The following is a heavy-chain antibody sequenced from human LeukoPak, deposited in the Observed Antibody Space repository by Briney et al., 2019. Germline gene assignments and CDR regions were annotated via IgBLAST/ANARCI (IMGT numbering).Heavy chain of an antibody. Sequence: QPGGSLRLSCAASGFTFSSYAMHWVRQAPGKGLEYVSAISSNGGSTYYANSVKGRFTISRDNSKNTLYLQMGSLRAEDIAVYYCARGQRFLEWLFDYWGQGTLVTVSS. J-gene: IGHJ4*02. CDR3: ARGQRFLEWLFDY. CDR1: GFTFSSYA. CDR2: ISSNGGST. D-gene: IGHD3-3*01. V-gene: IGHV3-64*01.